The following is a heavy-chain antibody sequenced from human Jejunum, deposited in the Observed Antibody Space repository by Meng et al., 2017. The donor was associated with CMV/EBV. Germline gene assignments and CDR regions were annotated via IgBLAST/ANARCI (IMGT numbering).Heavy chain of an antibody. D-gene: IGHD2/OR15-2a*01. CDR2: IYYSGST. CDR1: GGSINMYY. J-gene: IGHJ4*02. CDR3: ARVLNSGTFYKFDY. V-gene: IGHV4-59*01. Sequence: VSGGSINMYYWSWIRQPPGKGLEWIGNIYYSGSTNYNPSLKSRVTISVDTSKNQFSLKLSSVTAADTAVYYCARVLNSGTFYKFDYWGQGTLVTVSS.